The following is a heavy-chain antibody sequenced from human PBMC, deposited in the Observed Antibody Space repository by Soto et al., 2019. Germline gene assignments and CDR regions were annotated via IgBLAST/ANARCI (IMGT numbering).Heavy chain of an antibody. J-gene: IGHJ4*02. Sequence: SETLSLTCTVSGDSVTSVSDYWSWIRQPPGKGLEWIGYIYYSGSADYIPSLGSRVTISIDTSKNQFSLNLDSVTAADTAVYFCARDFAYFDSWGQGSLVTVSS. CDR3: ARDFAYFDS. CDR2: IYYSGSA. D-gene: IGHD3-3*01. CDR1: GDSVTSVSDY. V-gene: IGHV4-61*01.